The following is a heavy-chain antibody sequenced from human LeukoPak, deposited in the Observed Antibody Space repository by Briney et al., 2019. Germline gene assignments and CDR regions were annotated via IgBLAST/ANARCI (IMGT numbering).Heavy chain of an antibody. Sequence: PSETLSLTCTVSGGSLSSGSYYWSWIRQPAGKGLEWIGRIYTSGSTNYNPSLKSRVTISVDTSKNQFSLKLSSVTAADTAVYYCARAYYYGSGTYYFDYWGQGTLVTVSS. CDR1: GGSLSSGSYY. J-gene: IGHJ4*02. D-gene: IGHD3-10*01. V-gene: IGHV4-61*02. CDR2: IYTSGST. CDR3: ARAYYYGSGTYYFDY.